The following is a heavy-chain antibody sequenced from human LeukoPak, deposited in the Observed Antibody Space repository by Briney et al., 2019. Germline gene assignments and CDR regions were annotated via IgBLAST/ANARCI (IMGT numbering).Heavy chain of an antibody. CDR3: ARDHWNANWFDP. CDR2: IKQDGSEI. Sequence: GGSLRLSCAASKFTFSNFWMSWVRQAPGKGLEWVATIKQDGSEIYYVDSVKGRFTISRDNAKSSLYLQMNSLRAEDTAVYYCARDHWNANWFDPWGQGALVTVSS. D-gene: IGHD1-1*01. CDR1: KFTFSNFW. V-gene: IGHV3-7*01. J-gene: IGHJ5*02.